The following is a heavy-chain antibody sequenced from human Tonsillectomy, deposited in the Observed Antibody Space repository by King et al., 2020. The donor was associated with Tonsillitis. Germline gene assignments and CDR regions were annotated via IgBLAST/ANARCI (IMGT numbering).Heavy chain of an antibody. CDR2: IYSGGST. D-gene: IGHD3-22*01. CDR3: ASSDLYDSSGYNDAVDI. CDR1: GFTVSSNY. J-gene: IGHJ3*02. Sequence: EVQLVESGGGLVQPGGSLRLSCAASGFTVSSNYMSWVRQAPGKGLEWVSVIYSGGSTYYADSVKGRFTISRDNSKNTLYLQMNSLRAEDTAVYYCASSDLYDSSGYNDAVDIWGQGTMVTVSS. V-gene: IGHV3-66*01.